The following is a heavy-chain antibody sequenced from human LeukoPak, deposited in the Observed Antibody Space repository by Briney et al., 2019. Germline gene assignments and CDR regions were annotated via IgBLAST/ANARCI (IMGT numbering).Heavy chain of an antibody. Sequence: GGSLRLSCAASGFTFSSYAMSWVRQAPGKGLEWVSAISGDVRSTFYADSVKGRFTISRDNSKNTLSLQMNSLRADDTAIYYCVKRVDYSEKYYFDSWGRGTMVTVSS. V-gene: IGHV3-23*01. D-gene: IGHD4-11*01. J-gene: IGHJ4*02. CDR3: VKRVDYSEKYYFDS. CDR1: GFTFSSYA. CDR2: ISGDVRST.